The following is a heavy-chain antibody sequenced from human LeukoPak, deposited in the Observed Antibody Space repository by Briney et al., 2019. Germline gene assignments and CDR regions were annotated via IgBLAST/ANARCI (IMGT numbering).Heavy chain of an antibody. CDR2: ISSSSSYI. V-gene: IGHV3-21*01. D-gene: IGHD2-15*01. CDR3: ARADCSGGSCYSYFDY. Sequence: GRSLRLSCAASGFTFSSYGMNWVRQAPGKGLEWVSSISSSSSYIYYADSVKGRFTISRDNAKNSLYLQMNSLRAEDTAVYYCARADCSGGSCYSYFDYWGQGTLVTVSS. CDR1: GFTFSSYG. J-gene: IGHJ4*02.